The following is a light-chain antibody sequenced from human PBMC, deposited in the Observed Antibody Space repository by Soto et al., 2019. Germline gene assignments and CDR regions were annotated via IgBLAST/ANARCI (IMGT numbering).Light chain of an antibody. CDR1: SSDVGGYNH. CDR2: DVI. CDR3: SSYTSSSTAV. V-gene: IGLV2-14*01. J-gene: IGLJ2*01. Sequence: QSALTQPASVSGSPGQSIAISCTGTSSDVGGYNHVSWYQQYPGKAPKLIVYDVINRPSGVSNRFSGSKSGNTASLTISGLHAEDEADYYCSSYTSSSTAVFGGGTKLTVL.